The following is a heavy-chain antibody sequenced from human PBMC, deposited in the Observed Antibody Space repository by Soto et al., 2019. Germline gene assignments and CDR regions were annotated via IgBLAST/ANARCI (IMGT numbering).Heavy chain of an antibody. CDR2: IWYDGSNK. J-gene: IGHJ5*02. D-gene: IGHD6-13*01. Sequence: QVQLVESGGGVVQPGRSLRLSCAASGFTFSSYGMHWVRQAPGKGLEWVAVIWYDGSNKYYADSVKGRFTISRDNFKNTLYLQMNSLRAEDTAVYYCASLWDGTPAGSQENWFDPWGQGTLVTVSS. CDR1: GFTFSSYG. CDR3: ASLWDGTPAGSQENWFDP. V-gene: IGHV3-33*01.